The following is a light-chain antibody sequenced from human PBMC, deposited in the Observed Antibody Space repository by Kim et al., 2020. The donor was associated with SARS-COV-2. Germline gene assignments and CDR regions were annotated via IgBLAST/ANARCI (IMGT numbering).Light chain of an antibody. CDR3: QQLKSYPST. CDR2: AAS. CDR1: HDIRNF. J-gene: IGKJ5*01. V-gene: IGKV1-9*01. Sequence: SAPVGGRFTNACRASHDIRNFLTWFQQKPGKAPKLLIYAASTLQSGVPSRFSGSGSGTDFTLTISSLQPEDFATYYCQQLKSYPSTFGQGTRLEIK.